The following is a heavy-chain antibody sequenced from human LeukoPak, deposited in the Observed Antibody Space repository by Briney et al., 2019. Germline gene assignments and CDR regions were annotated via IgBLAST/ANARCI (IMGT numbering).Heavy chain of an antibody. V-gene: IGHV2-70*11. CDR2: IDWDDDK. Sequence: SGPTLVNPTHTLTLTCSFSGFSLSTSAMCVSWIRQPPGKALEWLARIDWDDDKYYSTSLETRLTTSKDTSKNQVVLRMTNMDPVDTATYYCARTRGSSWFDYWGQGTLVTVSS. D-gene: IGHD6-13*01. CDR3: ARTRGSSWFDY. J-gene: IGHJ4*02. CDR1: GFSLSTSAMC.